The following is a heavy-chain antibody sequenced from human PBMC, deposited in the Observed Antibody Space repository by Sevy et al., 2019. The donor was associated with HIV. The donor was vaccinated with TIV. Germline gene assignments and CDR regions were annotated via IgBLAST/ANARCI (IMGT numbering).Heavy chain of an antibody. CDR3: VRDKNHYDRGGDYDAFDI. D-gene: IGHD3-22*01. Sequence: GGSLRLSCAASGFTLSSFWMTWVRQAPGKGLEWVANIKEDGSDKNYLDSVKGRFTISRDNAKNSLYLQMNSLRAEDTAVYYCVRDKNHYDRGGDYDAFDIWGQGTMVTVSS. CDR1: GFTLSSFW. CDR2: IKEDGSDK. V-gene: IGHV3-7*03. J-gene: IGHJ3*02.